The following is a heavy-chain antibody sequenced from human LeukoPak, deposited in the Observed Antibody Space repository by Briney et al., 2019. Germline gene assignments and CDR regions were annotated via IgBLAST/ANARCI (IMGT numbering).Heavy chain of an antibody. D-gene: IGHD2-2*01. Sequence: GSLRLSCAASGFTFSSYAMSWIRQPPGKGLEWIGEINHSGSTNYNPSLKSRVTISVDTSNNQFSLKLSSVTAADTAVYYCARDKLGSSAMDVWGKGTTVTVSS. J-gene: IGHJ6*03. V-gene: IGHV4-34*01. CDR1: GFTFSSYA. CDR3: ARDKLGSSAMDV. CDR2: INHSGST.